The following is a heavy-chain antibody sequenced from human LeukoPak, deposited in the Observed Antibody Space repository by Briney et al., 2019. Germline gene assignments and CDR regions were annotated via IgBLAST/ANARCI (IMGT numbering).Heavy chain of an antibody. CDR1: GFTFSSYA. V-gene: IGHV3-23*01. D-gene: IGHD3-3*01. CDR3: AKDRAVTIFGVVIPSFDY. J-gene: IGHJ4*02. Sequence: GGSLRLSCAASGFTFSSYAMSWVRQAPGKGLEWVSAISGSGGSTYYADSVKGRFTISRDNSKNTLYLQMNSLRAEGTAVYYCAKDRAVTIFGVVIPSFDYWGQGTLVTVSS. CDR2: ISGSGGST.